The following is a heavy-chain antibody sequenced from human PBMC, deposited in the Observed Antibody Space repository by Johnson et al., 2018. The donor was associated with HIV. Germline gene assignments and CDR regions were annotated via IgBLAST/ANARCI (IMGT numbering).Heavy chain of an antibody. CDR2: ISYDGNNK. J-gene: IGHJ3*02. D-gene: IGHD6-6*01. CDR1: GFTFSSYG. Sequence: QVQLVESGGGVVQPGRSLRLSCAASGFTFSSYGMLWVRQAPVKGLEWVAIISYDGNNKYYADSVKGRFTISRDNSKNTLYLQMNSLRAEDTALYYCAKGGIATRFFDIWGQGTMVTVSS. CDR3: AKGGIATRFFDI. V-gene: IGHV3-30*18.